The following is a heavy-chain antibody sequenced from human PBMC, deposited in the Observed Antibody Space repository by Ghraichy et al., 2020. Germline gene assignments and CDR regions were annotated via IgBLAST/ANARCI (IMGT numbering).Heavy chain of an antibody. D-gene: IGHD3-22*01. J-gene: IGHJ3*02. CDR3: ARDYYYYDSGGYEDTFDI. CDR2: ISGKDGET. V-gene: IGHV1-18*04. CDR1: GYTFTTYG. Sequence: ASVKVSCKASGYTFTTYGISWVRQAPGQGLEWLGWISGKDGETNYAQKLRGRVTMTTDTSTTTVYMELRSLRSDDTAVYYCARDYYYYDSGGYEDTFDIWGQGTMVTVAS.